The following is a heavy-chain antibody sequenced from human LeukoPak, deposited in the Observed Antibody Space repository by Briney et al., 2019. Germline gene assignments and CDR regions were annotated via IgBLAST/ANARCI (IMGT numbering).Heavy chain of an antibody. CDR3: ARGQNWNHDY. CDR1: GFTFRTYW. CDR2: IKTDGSDK. Sequence: PGGSLRLSCAASGFTFRTYWMSWVRQAPRKGLEWVANIKTDGSDKYYVDSVKGRFTITRDNAKNSLSLQMNSLRAEDTAVYYYARGQNWNHDYWAKATLVTVSS. D-gene: IGHD1-14*01. J-gene: IGHJ4*02. V-gene: IGHV3-7*01.